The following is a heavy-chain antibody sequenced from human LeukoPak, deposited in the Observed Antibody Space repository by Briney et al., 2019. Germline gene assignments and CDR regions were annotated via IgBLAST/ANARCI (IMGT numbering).Heavy chain of an antibody. CDR3: AKGSVAGRQRAPPKEWFDP. Sequence: GGSLRLSCAASGFTFSSYRMNWVRQAPGKGLEWVSSISSSSSYIYYADSVKGRFTISRDNAKNSLYLQMNSLRAEDTAVYYCAKGSVAGRQRAPPKEWFDPWGQGTLVTVSS. CDR1: GFTFSSYR. CDR2: ISSSSSYI. D-gene: IGHD6-6*01. V-gene: IGHV3-21*01. J-gene: IGHJ5*02.